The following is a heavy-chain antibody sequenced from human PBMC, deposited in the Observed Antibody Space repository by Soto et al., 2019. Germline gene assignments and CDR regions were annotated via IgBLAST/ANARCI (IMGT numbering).Heavy chain of an antibody. Sequence: ASVKVSCKASGYTFTSYGISWVRQAPGQGLEWMGWISAYNGNTNYAQKLQGRVTMTTDTSTSTAYMELRSLRSDDTAVYYCARKLGYCSGGSCYSSSLYYYYGMDVWGQGTTVTAP. CDR2: ISAYNGNT. J-gene: IGHJ6*02. V-gene: IGHV1-18*01. CDR3: ARKLGYCSGGSCYSSSLYYYYGMDV. CDR1: GYTFTSYG. D-gene: IGHD2-15*01.